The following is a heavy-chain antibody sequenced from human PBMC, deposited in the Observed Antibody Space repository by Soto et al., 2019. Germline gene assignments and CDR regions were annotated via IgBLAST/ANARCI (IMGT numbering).Heavy chain of an antibody. CDR2: IYYSGST. Sequence: SETLSLTCPVSGGSISSYYWGWIRQPPGKGLEWIGYIYYSGSTNYNPSLKSRVTISVDTSKNQFSLKLSSVTAADTAVYYCARVRFDCSSTSCYVTDFDYWGQGTLVTVSS. CDR1: GGSISSYY. CDR3: ARVRFDCSSTSCYVTDFDY. D-gene: IGHD2-2*01. V-gene: IGHV4-59*01. J-gene: IGHJ4*02.